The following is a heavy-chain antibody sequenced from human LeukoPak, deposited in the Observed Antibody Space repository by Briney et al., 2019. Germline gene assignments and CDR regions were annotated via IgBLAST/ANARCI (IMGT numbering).Heavy chain of an antibody. Sequence: ASVKVSCKASGYAFTSYDINWVRQATGQGLEWMGWMNPNSGNTGYAQKFQGRVTITRSTSISTAYMELSSLRSEDTAVYYCARSLTMIVGIDYWGQGTLVTVSS. CDR2: MNPNSGNT. CDR3: ARSLTMIVGIDY. CDR1: GYAFTSYD. J-gene: IGHJ4*02. D-gene: IGHD3-22*01. V-gene: IGHV1-8*03.